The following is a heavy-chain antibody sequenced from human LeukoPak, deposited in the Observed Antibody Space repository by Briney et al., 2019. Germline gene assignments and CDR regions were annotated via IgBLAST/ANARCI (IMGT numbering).Heavy chain of an antibody. J-gene: IGHJ3*02. D-gene: IGHD3-10*01. CDR1: GFTFSSYG. CDR2: ISYDGSNK. CDR3: YGGDDAFDI. Sequence: GSLRLSCAASGFTFSSYGMHWVRQAPGKGLEWVAVISYDGSNKYYADSVKGRFTISRDNSKNTLYLQMNSLRAEDTAVYYCYGGDDAFDIWGQGTTVTVSS. V-gene: IGHV3-30*03.